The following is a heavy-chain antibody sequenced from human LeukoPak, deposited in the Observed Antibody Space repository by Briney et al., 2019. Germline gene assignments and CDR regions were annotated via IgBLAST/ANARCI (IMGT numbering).Heavy chain of an antibody. CDR1: GFTFDDYA. V-gene: IGHV3-23*01. CDR3: AKDYSSSWPMYNWFDP. CDR2: ISGSGGST. Sequence: GGSLRLSCAASGFTFDDYAMHWVRQAPGKGLEWVSAISGSGGSTYYADSVKGRFTISRDNSKNTLYLQMNSLRAEDTAVYYCAKDYSSSWPMYNWFDPWGQGTLVTVSS. J-gene: IGHJ5*02. D-gene: IGHD6-13*01.